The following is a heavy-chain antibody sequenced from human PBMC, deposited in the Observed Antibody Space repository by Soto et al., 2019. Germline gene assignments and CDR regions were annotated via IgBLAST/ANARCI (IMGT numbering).Heavy chain of an antibody. V-gene: IGHV3-21*01. CDR1: GFTFSSYS. Sequence: PGGSLRLSCAASGFTFSSYSMNWVRQAPGKGLEWVSSISSSSSYIYYADSVKGRFTISRDNAKNSLYLQMNSLRAEDTAVYYCASSGSSSFYVRWFDPWGQGTLVTAPQ. D-gene: IGHD6-6*01. CDR3: ASSGSSSFYVRWFDP. CDR2: ISSSSSYI. J-gene: IGHJ5*02.